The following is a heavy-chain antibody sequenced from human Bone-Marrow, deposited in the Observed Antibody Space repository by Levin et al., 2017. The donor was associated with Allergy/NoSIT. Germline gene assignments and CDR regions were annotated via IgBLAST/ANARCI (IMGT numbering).Heavy chain of an antibody. CDR2: IKEDGSTM. CDR1: GFTFSSYW. Sequence: PGGSLRLSCAASGFTFSSYWMSWVRQAPGKGLEWVANIKEDGSTMHYVDSVKGRFTISRDNAKNSLYLQMNSLRAEDTAVYYCARDTDCFHCAVDYWGQGTLVTVSS. D-gene: IGHD2-8*02. J-gene: IGHJ4*02. V-gene: IGHV3-7*03. CDR3: ARDTDCFHCAVDY.